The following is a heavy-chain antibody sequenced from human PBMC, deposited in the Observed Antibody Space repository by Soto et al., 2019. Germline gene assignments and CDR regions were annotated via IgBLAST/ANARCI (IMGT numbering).Heavy chain of an antibody. CDR2: ISYHGRDE. Sequence: PGGSLRLCCAASGFTFTSYAMHWVRQAPGKGLEWVAAISYHGRDEYYADSVKGRFSISRDNSKNTLNLQMNSLRAEDTAVYYCARSSGGVFGIIIEGSNWLAPWGQGSLVTVSS. CDR1: GFTFTSYA. J-gene: IGHJ5*02. V-gene: IGHV3-30*04. CDR3: ARSSGGVFGIIIEGSNWLAP. D-gene: IGHD3-16*02.